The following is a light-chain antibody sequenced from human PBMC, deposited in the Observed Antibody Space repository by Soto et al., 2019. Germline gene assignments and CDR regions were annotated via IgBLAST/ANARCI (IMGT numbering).Light chain of an antibody. Sequence: DIQFTQSPSFLSASVGDRVTITCRASQGISSYLAWYQQKPRKAPKLLIYAASTLQSGVPSRFSSSGSGTEFTLTISSLQPEDFATYYCQQLNSYPMTFGQGTRLEIK. CDR1: QGISSY. CDR2: AAS. J-gene: IGKJ5*01. V-gene: IGKV1-9*01. CDR3: QQLNSYPMT.